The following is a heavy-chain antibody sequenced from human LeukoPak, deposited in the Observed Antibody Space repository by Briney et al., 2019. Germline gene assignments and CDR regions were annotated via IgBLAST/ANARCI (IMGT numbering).Heavy chain of an antibody. CDR2: INHSGST. V-gene: IGHV4-34*01. J-gene: IGHJ4*02. D-gene: IGHD3-10*01. Sequence: PSETLSLTCAVYGGSFSGYYWSWIRQPPGKGLEWIGEINHSGSTNYNPSLKSRVTISVDTSKNQFSLKLSSVTAADTAVYYCASTQRMYGSGSYGYWGQGTLVTVSS. CDR3: ASTQRMYGSGSYGY. CDR1: GGSFSGYY.